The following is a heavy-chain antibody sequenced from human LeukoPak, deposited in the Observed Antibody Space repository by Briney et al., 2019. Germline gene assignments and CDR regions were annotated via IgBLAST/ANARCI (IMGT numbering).Heavy chain of an antibody. J-gene: IGHJ4*02. CDR1: GGSISSYY. CDR2: IYYSGST. CDR3: ARLGGSGSYFFDY. Sequence: SETLSLTCTVSGGSISSYYWSWIRQPPGKGLEWIGYIYYSGSTNYNPPLKSRVTISVDTSKNQFSLKLSSVTAADTAVYYCARLGGSGSYFFDYWGQGTLVTVSS. V-gene: IGHV4-59*08. D-gene: IGHD3-10*01.